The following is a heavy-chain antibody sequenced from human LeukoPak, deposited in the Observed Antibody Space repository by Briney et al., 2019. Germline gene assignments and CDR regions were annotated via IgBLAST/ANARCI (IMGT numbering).Heavy chain of an antibody. CDR3: ARTLYGGYYYYYMDV. J-gene: IGHJ6*03. CDR2: INPNSGGT. V-gene: IGHV1-2*02. CDR1: GYTFTGYY. Sequence: ASVKVSCKASGYTFTGYYMHWVRQAPGQGLEWMGWINPNSGGTNYAQKFQGRVTMTRDTSISTAYMELRSLRSDDTAVYYCARTLYGGYYYYYMDVWGKGTTVTVSS. D-gene: IGHD4-23*01.